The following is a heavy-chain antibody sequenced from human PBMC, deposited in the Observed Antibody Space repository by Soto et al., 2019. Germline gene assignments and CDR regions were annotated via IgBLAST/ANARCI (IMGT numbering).Heavy chain of an antibody. CDR2: ISSSGSTT. Sequence: QEQLVESEGGLVKPGGSLRLSCAASGFIFSDYYMSWIRQAPGKGLEWVSYISSSGSTTYYADSVKGRFTISRDNAKNSLYLQMNSLRAEDTAVYYCARDPREYYFDYWGQGTLVTVSS. CDR1: GFIFSDYY. J-gene: IGHJ4*02. CDR3: ARDPREYYFDY. V-gene: IGHV3-11*01.